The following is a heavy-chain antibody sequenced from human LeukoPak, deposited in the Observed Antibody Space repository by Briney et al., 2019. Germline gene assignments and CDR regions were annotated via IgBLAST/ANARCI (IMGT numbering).Heavy chain of an antibody. CDR2: TYYRSKWYN. J-gene: IGHJ6*02. D-gene: IGHD1-7*01. V-gene: IGHV6-1*01. Sequence: SQTLSLTCAISGDSVSSNSAAWNWIRQSPSRGLEWLGRTYYRSKWYNDYAVSVKSRITINPDTSKNQFSLQLNSVTPEDTAVYYCARDELELPSLDYYYGMDVWGQGTTVTVSS. CDR1: GDSVSSNSAA. CDR3: ARDELELPSLDYYYGMDV.